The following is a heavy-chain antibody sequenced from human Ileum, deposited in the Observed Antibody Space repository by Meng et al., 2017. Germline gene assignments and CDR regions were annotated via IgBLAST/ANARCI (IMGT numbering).Heavy chain of an antibody. CDR2: INTNTGDP. V-gene: IGHV7-4-1*02. CDR1: GYTFTSYG. CDR3: AREPRRFDH. J-gene: IGHJ4*02. Sequence: QVQVVQSGAEVKKPGASVKVSCKASGYTFTSYGISWVRQAPGQGLEWMGWINTNTGDPTYAQAFTGRFVFSLDTSVNTAYLQISSLKAEDTAIYYCAREPRRFDHWGQGTLVTVSS.